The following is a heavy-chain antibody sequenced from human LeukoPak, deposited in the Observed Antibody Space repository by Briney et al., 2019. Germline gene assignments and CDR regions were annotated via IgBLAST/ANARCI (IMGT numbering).Heavy chain of an antibody. V-gene: IGHV4-34*01. J-gene: IGHJ4*02. CDR2: INHSGST. CDR1: GGSFSGYY. CDR3: ARGGFGYSYGPYYFDY. D-gene: IGHD5-18*01. Sequence: SETLSHTCAVYGGSFSGYYWSWIRQPPGKGLEWIGEINHSGSTNYNPSLKSRVTISVDTSKNQFSLKLSSVTAAGTAVYYCARGGFGYSYGPYYFDYWGQGTLVTVSS.